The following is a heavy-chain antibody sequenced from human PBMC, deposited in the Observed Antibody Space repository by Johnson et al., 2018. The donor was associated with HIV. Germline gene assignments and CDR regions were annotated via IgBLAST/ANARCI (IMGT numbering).Heavy chain of an antibody. D-gene: IGHD3-22*01. V-gene: IGHV3-9*01. CDR3: ARVIRAYDSSGYAGDAFDI. J-gene: IGHJ3*02. CDR1: GFNFDDYA. Sequence: VQLVESGGGLEQPGRSLRLSCAASGFNFDDYAMHWVRQVPGKGLEWVSAISWNSGSIGYAGSVKGRFSISSDNPKNSLYLQMNSLRAEDTALYYCARVIRAYDSSGYAGDAFDIWGQGTMVTVSS. CDR2: ISWNSGSI.